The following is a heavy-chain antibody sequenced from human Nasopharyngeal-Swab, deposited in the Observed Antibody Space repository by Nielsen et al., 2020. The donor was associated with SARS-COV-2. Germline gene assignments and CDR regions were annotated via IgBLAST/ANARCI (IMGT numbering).Heavy chain of an antibody. CDR2: ISGSGGST. CDR3: ARDEGARVLWFGELSTYYYYGMDV. V-gene: IGHV3-23*01. J-gene: IGHJ6*02. D-gene: IGHD3-10*01. Sequence: VRQAPGKGLEWVSAISGSGGSTYYADSVKGRFTISRDNSKNTLYLQMNSLRAEDTAVYYCARDEGARVLWFGELSTYYYYGMDVWGQGTTVTVSS.